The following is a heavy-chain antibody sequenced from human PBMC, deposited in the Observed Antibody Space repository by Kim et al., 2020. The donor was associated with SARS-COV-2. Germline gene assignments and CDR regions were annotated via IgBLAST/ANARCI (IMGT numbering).Heavy chain of an antibody. D-gene: IGHD3-22*01. CDR3: ARDSGNYGSSAYYPLDY. J-gene: IGHJ4*02. CDR2: IYYSGST. Sequence: SETLSLTCTVSGGSISSYYWSWIRQPPGEGLEWIGYIYYSGSTNYNPSLKSRVTISVDTSKNQFSLNLSSVTAADTAVYYCARDSGNYGSSAYYPLDYWGQGTLVTVSS. CDR1: GGSISSYY. V-gene: IGHV4-59*13.